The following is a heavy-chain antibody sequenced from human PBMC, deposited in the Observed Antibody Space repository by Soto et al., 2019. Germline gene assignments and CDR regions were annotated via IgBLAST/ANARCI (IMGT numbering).Heavy chain of an antibody. CDR3: ARDVKAALAPAGWFDP. Sequence: AVKVSCKASGGTFSSYAISWVRQAPGQGLEWMGGIIPIFGTANYAQKFQGRVTITADESTSTAYMELSSLRSEDTAVYYCARDVKAALAPAGWFDPWGQGTLVTVSS. V-gene: IGHV1-69*13. CDR2: IIPIFGTA. J-gene: IGHJ5*02. D-gene: IGHD6-13*01. CDR1: GGTFSSYA.